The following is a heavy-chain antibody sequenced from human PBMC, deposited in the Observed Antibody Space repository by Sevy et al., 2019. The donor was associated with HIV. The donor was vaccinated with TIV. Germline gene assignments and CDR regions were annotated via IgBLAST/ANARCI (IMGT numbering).Heavy chain of an antibody. D-gene: IGHD5-18*01. V-gene: IGHV1-2*02. CDR2: INPKSGDT. CDR3: ASPGGYRYGSLVDY. J-gene: IGHJ4*02. Sequence: ASVKVSCKASGHTFTDYFIHWVRQAPGQGLEWMGWINPKSGDTKYAPKFQGRVTVTRDTSISTAYMELSRLRSDDSAVYYCASPGGYRYGSLVDYWGQGTLVTVSS. CDR1: GHTFTDYF.